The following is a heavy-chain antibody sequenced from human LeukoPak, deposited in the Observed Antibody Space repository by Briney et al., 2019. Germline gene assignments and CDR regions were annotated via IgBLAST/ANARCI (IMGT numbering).Heavy chain of an antibody. CDR1: GGTFSSYA. J-gene: IGHJ5*02. D-gene: IGHD4-11*01. Sequence: ASVKVSCKASGGTFSSYAISWVRQAPGQGLEWMGWINPNSGGTNYAQKFQGRVTMTRDTSISTAYMELSRLRSDDTAVYYCARASRMTTVTNVRACLDPWGQGTLVTVSS. CDR3: ARASRMTTVTNVRACLDP. V-gene: IGHV1-2*02. CDR2: INPNSGGT.